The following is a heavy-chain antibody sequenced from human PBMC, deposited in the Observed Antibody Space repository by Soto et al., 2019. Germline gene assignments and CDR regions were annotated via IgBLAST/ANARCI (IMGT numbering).Heavy chain of an antibody. D-gene: IGHD1-26*01. CDR3: AKDHLPVGDYYYGVDV. V-gene: IGHV3-23*01. Sequence: GGSLRLSCSASGFTFNTYAMSWVRQAPGRRLEWVSTISASGGRTYYADSVKGRFTVSRDNSQNTLRLDMDSLRAEDTALYYCAKDHLPVGDYYYGVDVWGQGTTVTVSS. CDR1: GFTFNTYA. CDR2: ISASGGRT. J-gene: IGHJ6*02.